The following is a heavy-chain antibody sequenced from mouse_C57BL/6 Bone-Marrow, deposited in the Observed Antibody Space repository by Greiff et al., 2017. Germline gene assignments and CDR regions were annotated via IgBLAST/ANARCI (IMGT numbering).Heavy chain of an antibody. CDR2: IYPSDSET. V-gene: IGHV1-61*01. Sequence: QVQLQQPGAELVRPGSSVKLSCKASGYTFTSYRMDWVKQRPGQGLEWIGNIYPSDSETHYNQKFKDKATLTVEKSSSTAYLQLSSLTSEDSAVYYCARGGDYSNLFAYWGKGTLVTVSA. J-gene: IGHJ3*01. CDR3: ARGGDYSNLFAY. CDR1: GYTFTSYR. D-gene: IGHD2-5*01.